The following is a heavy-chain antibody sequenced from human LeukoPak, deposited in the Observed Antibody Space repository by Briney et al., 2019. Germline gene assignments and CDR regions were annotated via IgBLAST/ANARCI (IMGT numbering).Heavy chain of an antibody. J-gene: IGHJ2*01. CDR3: ARNPVEGYSYGPGYFDL. CDR1: GFTFDDYA. CDR2: ISLNSGNI. V-gene: IGHV3-9*01. Sequence: GGSLRLSCAASGFTFDDYAMHWVRQAPGKGLEWVASISLNSGNIAYADSAKGRFTISRDNARNFLYLQMSSLRAEDTAFYFCARNPVEGYSYGPGYFDLWGRGTLVIVSS. D-gene: IGHD3-10*01.